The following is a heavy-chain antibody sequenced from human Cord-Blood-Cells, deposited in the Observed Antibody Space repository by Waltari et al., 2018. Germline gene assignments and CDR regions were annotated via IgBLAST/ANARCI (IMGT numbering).Heavy chain of an antibody. J-gene: IGHJ4*02. V-gene: IGHV4-34*01. CDR1: GGSFSGYY. CDR2: INHSGST. D-gene: IGHD2-21*02. CDR3: ASGNVVVTATTPPFDY. Sequence: QVQLQQWGAGLLKPSETLSLTCAVYGGSFSGYYWSWIRQPPGKGREWIGEINHSGSTNYNPSLKSRVTISVDTSKNQFSLKLSSVTAADTAVYYCASGNVVVTATTPPFDYWGQGTLVTVSS.